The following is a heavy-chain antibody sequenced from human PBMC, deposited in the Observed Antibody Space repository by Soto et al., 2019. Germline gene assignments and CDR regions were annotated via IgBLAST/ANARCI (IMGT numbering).Heavy chain of an antibody. V-gene: IGHV1-69*04. CDR2: IIPILGIA. CDR1: GGTSSSYT. D-gene: IGHD6-13*01. CDR3: ARDTMIAAAGTYAFDI. Sequence: GASVKVSCKASGGTSSSYTISWVRQAPGQGLEWMGRIIPILGIANYAQKFQGRVTITADKSTSTAYMELSSLRSEDTAVYYCARDTMIAAAGTYAFDIWGQGTMVTVSS. J-gene: IGHJ3*02.